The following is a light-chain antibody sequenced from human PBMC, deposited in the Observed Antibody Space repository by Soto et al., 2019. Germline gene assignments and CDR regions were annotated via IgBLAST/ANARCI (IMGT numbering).Light chain of an antibody. J-gene: IGLJ1*01. Sequence: QSALTQPPSASGSPGQSVALSCTGTSSDVGVYNYVSWYQQHPGKAPKLMIYEVSKRPSGDPDRFSGSKSGNTASLTVSGLQAEDEADYYCSSYAGSNTYVFGTGTKVTVL. CDR2: EVS. CDR3: SSYAGSNTYV. CDR1: SSDVGVYNY. V-gene: IGLV2-8*01.